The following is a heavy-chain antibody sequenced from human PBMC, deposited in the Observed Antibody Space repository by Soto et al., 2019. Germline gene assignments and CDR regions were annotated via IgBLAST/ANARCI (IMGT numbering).Heavy chain of an antibody. V-gene: IGHV3-30-3*02. D-gene: IGHD2-21*02. J-gene: IGHJ4*02. CDR3: AKSDCGGDCYSRLFDY. CDR2: ISYDGSNK. CDR1: GFTFSSYA. Sequence: GGSLRLSCAASGFTFSSYAMHWVRQAPGKGLEWVAVISYDGSNKYYADSVKGRFTISRDNSKNTLYLQMNSLRAEDTAVYYCAKSDCGGDCYSRLFDYWGQGTLVTAPQ.